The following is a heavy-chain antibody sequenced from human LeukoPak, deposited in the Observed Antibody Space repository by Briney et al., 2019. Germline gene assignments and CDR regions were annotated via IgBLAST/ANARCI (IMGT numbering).Heavy chain of an antibody. V-gene: IGHV3-23*01. CDR1: GFTFSSYA. CDR2: ISGTGVVT. Sequence: GGSLRLSCAASGFTFSSYAIRWVRQAPGKGLEWVSAISGTGVVTYYAEYVKGRFTISRDNSKNTVYLHMNSLKAEDTAVYYCARGLTTTGFDSWGQGTLVTVSS. J-gene: IGHJ5*01. CDR3: ARGLTTTGFDS. D-gene: IGHD4-17*01.